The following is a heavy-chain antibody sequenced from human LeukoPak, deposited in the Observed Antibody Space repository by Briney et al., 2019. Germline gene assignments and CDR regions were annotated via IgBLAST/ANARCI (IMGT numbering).Heavy chain of an antibody. CDR1: GGTFSSYA. CDR2: IIPIFGTA. D-gene: IGHD5-24*01. CDR3: ARVRDGYNDAYDI. J-gene: IGHJ3*02. Sequence: GASVKVSCKASGGTFSSYAISWVRQAPGQGLEWMGGIIPIFGTANYAQKFQGRVTITADESTSTVYMGLSSLRSEDTAVYYCARVRDGYNDAYDIWGQGTMVTVPS. V-gene: IGHV1-69*13.